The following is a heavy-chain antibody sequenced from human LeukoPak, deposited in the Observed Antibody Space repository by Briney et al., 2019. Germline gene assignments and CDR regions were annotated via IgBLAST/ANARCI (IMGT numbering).Heavy chain of an antibody. Sequence: ASVNVSCKASGSSFTDYYLHWGRQAPGQGLGWVGWIHPNIGAKHYAQQFQGRLTMTRDTYISTVYMELTRLRPDDAAVYYCARDMGSYSGYDYDCWGQGTLVTAS. D-gene: IGHD5-12*01. CDR3: ARDMGSYSGYDYDC. J-gene: IGHJ4*02. CDR1: GSSFTDYY. V-gene: IGHV1-2*02. CDR2: IHPNIGAK.